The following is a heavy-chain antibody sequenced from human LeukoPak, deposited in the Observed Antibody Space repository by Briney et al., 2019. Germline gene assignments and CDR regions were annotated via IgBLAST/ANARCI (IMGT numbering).Heavy chain of an antibody. CDR3: AKAYEGVWGTYRKFDY. Sequence: PGGSLRLSCAASGFTFDDSVMSWVRQAPGKGLEWVSGINWNGGSTGYADSVKGRFTISRDNAKNSLYLQMNSLRAEDTAVYYCAKAYEGVWGTYRKFDYWGQGTLVTVSS. D-gene: IGHD3-16*02. CDR2: INWNGGST. V-gene: IGHV3-20*04. CDR1: GFTFDDSV. J-gene: IGHJ4*02.